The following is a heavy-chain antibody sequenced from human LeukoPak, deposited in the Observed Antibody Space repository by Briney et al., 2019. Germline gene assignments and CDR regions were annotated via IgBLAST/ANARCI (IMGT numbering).Heavy chain of an antibody. V-gene: IGHV1-3*01. J-gene: IGHJ4*02. CDR3: ARDDCGDTCYPGGY. CDR1: GYIFTKYV. Sequence: ASVKVSCKASGYIFTKYVVHWVRQAPGQRPEWMGWIKAGNGDTKYSQNFQDRLTITRDTSASTVYMELSSMTSEDTALYYCARDDCGDTCYPGGYWGQGTLVTVSS. D-gene: IGHD2-21*01. CDR2: IKAGNGDT.